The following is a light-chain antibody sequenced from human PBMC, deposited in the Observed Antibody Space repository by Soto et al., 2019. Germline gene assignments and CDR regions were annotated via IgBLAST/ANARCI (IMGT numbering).Light chain of an antibody. CDR2: GAS. Sequence: VRTQSPATLSVSPGERATLSCRASESVSSNLAWYQQRPGQAPRLLIYGASTRATDTPVRFRGSGSGTEFTLTISSLQSEDFAVYYCQQYNTWPPSMIFG. CDR3: QQYNTWPPSMI. V-gene: IGKV3-15*01. CDR1: ESVSSN. J-gene: IGKJ1*01.